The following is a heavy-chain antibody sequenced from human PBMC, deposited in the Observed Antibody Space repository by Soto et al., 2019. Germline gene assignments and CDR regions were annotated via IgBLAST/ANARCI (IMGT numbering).Heavy chain of an antibody. CDR2: IPQDGVDG. D-gene: IGHD2-21*02. Sequence: GSLRLSCEVSGLTFSMYSMSWVRQSPGKGLEWVAKIPQDGVDGHYADSVKGRCTISRDNGKNSLYLQLNNLRAEDAAVYYCARDHLILPAHDFFYGSDVWGRGATVTVSS. CDR3: ARDHLILPAHDFFYGSDV. V-gene: IGHV3-7*03. CDR1: GLTFSMYS. J-gene: IGHJ6*02.